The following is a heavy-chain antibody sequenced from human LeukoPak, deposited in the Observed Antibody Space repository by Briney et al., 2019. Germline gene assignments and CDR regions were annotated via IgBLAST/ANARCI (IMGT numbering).Heavy chain of an antibody. J-gene: IGHJ3*02. CDR1: GYNFISYY. CDR3: ARFDIVVVPAAVPVIDAFDI. CDR2: INPNSGGT. D-gene: IGHD2-2*01. V-gene: IGHV1-2*02. Sequence: ASVKVSCKASGYNFISYYIHWVRQAPGQGLEWMGWINPNSGGTNYAQKFQGRVTMTRDTSISTAYMELSRLRSDDTAVYYCARFDIVVVPAAVPVIDAFDIWGQGTMVTVSS.